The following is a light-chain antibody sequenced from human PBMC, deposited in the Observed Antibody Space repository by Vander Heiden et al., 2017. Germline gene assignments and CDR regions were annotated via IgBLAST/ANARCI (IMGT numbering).Light chain of an antibody. J-gene: IGKJ5*01. CDR1: QSSSS. CDR2: DAS. CDR3: QQRSNWRVT. Sequence: EIVLTQSAATLSLSPGERAALSCRASQSSSSLAWYQQNPGQAPRLLIYDASNRATGIPARFSGSGSGTDFTLTISGLEPEDFAVYYCQQRSNWRVTFGQGTRLEIK. V-gene: IGKV3-11*01.